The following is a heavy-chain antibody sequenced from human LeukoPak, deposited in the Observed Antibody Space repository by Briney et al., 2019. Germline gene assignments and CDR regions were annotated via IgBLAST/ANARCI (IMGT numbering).Heavy chain of an antibody. D-gene: IGHD3-22*01. Sequence: GGSLRLSCAASGFTFSDYYMSWIRQAPGKVLEWVSYIGSSGSTIYYADSVKGRFTISRDNAKNSLYLQMNSLRAEDTAVYYCARANYDSSGYSFDYWGQGTLVTVSS. CDR2: IGSSGSTI. J-gene: IGHJ4*02. CDR3: ARANYDSSGYSFDY. V-gene: IGHV3-11*01. CDR1: GFTFSDYY.